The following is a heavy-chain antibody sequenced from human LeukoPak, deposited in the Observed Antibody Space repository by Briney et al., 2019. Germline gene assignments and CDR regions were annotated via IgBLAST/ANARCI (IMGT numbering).Heavy chain of an antibody. J-gene: IGHJ4*02. Sequence: ASAKVSCKASGYTFTSYDINWVRQATGQGLEWMGWMNPNSGNTGYAQKFQGRVTMTRNTSISTAYMELSSLRSEDTAVYYCARAPMGWLIHFDYWGQGTLVTISS. V-gene: IGHV1-8*01. D-gene: IGHD3-3*01. CDR2: MNPNSGNT. CDR3: ARAPMGWLIHFDY. CDR1: GYTFTSYD.